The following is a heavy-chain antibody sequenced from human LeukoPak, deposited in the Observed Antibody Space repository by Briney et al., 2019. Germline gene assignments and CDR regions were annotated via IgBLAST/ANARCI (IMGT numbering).Heavy chain of an antibody. CDR2: TYYSGST. J-gene: IGHJ3*02. D-gene: IGHD5-24*01. V-gene: IGHV4-39*01. Sequence: SETLSLTCTVSGGSIISTSYYWGWIRQPPGKGLEWISITYYSGSTYYNPSLKSRVTISVDTSKNQFSLKLSSVTAADTSVYYCAKGCLHCAFDIWGQGTTVTVSS. CDR1: GGSIISTSYY. CDR3: AKGCLHCAFDI.